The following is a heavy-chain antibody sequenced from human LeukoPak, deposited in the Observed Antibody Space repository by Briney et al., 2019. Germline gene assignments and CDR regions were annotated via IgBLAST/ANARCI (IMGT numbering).Heavy chain of an antibody. CDR2: IWYDGSNK. Sequence: PGRSLRLSCAASGFTFSSYGMHWVRQAPGKRLEWVAVIWYDGSNKYYADSVKGRFTISRDNSKNTLYLQMNSLRAEDTAVYYCARSGYSGYDGRAFDIWGQGTMVTVSS. CDR3: ARSGYSGYDGRAFDI. J-gene: IGHJ3*02. CDR1: GFTFSSYG. V-gene: IGHV3-33*01. D-gene: IGHD5-12*01.